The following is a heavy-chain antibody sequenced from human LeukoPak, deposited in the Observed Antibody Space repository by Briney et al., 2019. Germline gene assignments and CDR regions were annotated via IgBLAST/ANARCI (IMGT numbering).Heavy chain of an antibody. V-gene: IGHV4-61*02. D-gene: IGHD2-21*01. CDR1: GGSISSDNHY. J-gene: IGHJ5*02. CDR3: ARRPGAGSRDCWFDP. CDR2: ISTSGDT. Sequence: SETLSLTCTVSGGSISSDNHYWGWIRQPAGKGLEWFGRISTSGDTHYNPSLKSRVTISVDTSKNQFSLKLSSVTAADTAVYYCARRPGAGSRDCWFDPWGQGTLVTVSS.